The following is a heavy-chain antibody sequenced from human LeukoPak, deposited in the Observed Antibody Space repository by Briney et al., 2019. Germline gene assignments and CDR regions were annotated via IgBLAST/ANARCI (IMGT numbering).Heavy chain of an antibody. D-gene: IGHD3-10*01. V-gene: IGHV3-23*01. J-gene: IGHJ4*02. CDR3: AKDRGYTTGRDFDY. CDR1: GFTFGNYP. CDR2: VSANGIST. Sequence: GGSLRLSCAASGFTFGNYPRSWVRQAPGKGLEWVSVVSANGISTLYADSVKGRFTISRDNPMNTLYLQMSSLRAEDTAVYYCAKDRGYTTGRDFDYWGQGALVTVSS.